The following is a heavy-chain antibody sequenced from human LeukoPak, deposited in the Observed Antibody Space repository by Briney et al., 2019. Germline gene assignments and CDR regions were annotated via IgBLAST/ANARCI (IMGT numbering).Heavy chain of an antibody. CDR2: IYTSGST. CDR1: GGSISSYF. CDR3: ARDIYYDFWSGYSGYYYYGMDV. V-gene: IGHV4-4*07. J-gene: IGHJ6*02. Sequence: SETLSLTCAVPGGSISSYFRSWIRQPAGEGLEWIGRIYTSGSTNYNPSLKSRVTMSVDTSKNQFSLKLSSVTAADTAVYYCARDIYYDFWSGYSGYYYYGMDVWGQGTTVTVSS. D-gene: IGHD3-3*01.